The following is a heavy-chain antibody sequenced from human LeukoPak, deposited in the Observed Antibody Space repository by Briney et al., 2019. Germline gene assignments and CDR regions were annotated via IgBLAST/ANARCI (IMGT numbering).Heavy chain of an antibody. Sequence: PSETLSLTCTVSGGSISSYYWSWIRQPPGKGLEWIGYIYYSGSTNYNPSLKSRVTISVDTSKNQFSLKLSSVTAADTAVYYCASLDILTGYGFDYWGQGTLVTVSS. CDR3: ASLDILTGYGFDY. CDR1: GGSISSYY. CDR2: IYYSGST. D-gene: IGHD3-9*01. V-gene: IGHV4-59*12. J-gene: IGHJ4*02.